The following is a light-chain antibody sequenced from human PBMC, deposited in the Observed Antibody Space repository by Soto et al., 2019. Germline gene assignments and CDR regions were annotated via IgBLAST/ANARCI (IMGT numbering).Light chain of an antibody. CDR3: QQRVA. CDR2: GAS. Sequence: EIVLTQSPGTLSLSPGERATLSCRASQSVSSSYLAWYQQKPGQAPRLLIYGASRRATGIPDRFSGSGSGTEFTLTISRLAPDDFAVYYCQQRVAFGQGTKVEIK. J-gene: IGKJ1*01. CDR1: QSVSSSY. V-gene: IGKV3-20*01.